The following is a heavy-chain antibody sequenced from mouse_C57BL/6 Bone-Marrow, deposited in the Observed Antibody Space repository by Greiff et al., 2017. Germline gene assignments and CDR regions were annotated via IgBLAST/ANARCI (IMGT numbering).Heavy chain of an antibody. CDR3: ARGPFITTVEGDY. D-gene: IGHD1-1*01. Sequence: QVQLQQPGAELVKPGASVKLSCKASGYTFTSYWMHWVKQRPGQGLEWIGMIHPNSGSTNYNEKFKSKATLTVDKSSSTAYMQLSSLTSEDSAVYYCARGPFITTVEGDYWGQGTTLTVSS. CDR2: IHPNSGST. J-gene: IGHJ2*01. CDR1: GYTFTSYW. V-gene: IGHV1-64*01.